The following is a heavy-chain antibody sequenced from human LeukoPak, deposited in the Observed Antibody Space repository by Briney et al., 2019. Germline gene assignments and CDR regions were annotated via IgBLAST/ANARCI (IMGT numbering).Heavy chain of an antibody. D-gene: IGHD6-13*01. CDR2: ISSSSSTI. V-gene: IGHV3-48*02. CDR3: ARTGYSSSWYEYYFDY. Sequence: PGGSLRLSCAASGFTFSSYSMNWVRQAPGKGLEWVSYISSSSSTIYYADSVKGRFTISRDNAKNSLYLQMNSLRDEETAVYYCARTGYSSSWYEYYFDYWGQGTLVTVSS. CDR1: GFTFSSYS. J-gene: IGHJ4*02.